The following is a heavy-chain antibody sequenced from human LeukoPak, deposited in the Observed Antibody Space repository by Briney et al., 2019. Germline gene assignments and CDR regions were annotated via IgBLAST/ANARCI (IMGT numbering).Heavy chain of an antibody. CDR1: GFSFSDYA. CDR3: ARLLGESTIYDL. V-gene: IGHV3-9*01. Sequence: GGSLRLSCAASGFSFSDYAMHWVRQAPGKGLEWVSGISWNGGGIAYADSVKGRFTISRDNAKNSLSLQMNSLRAEDTAMYYCARLLGESTIYDLWGQGTLVTVSS. D-gene: IGHD3-16*01. CDR2: ISWNGGGI. J-gene: IGHJ5*02.